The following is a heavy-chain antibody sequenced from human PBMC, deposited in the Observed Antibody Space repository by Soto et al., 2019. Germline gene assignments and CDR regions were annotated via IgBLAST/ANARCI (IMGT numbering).Heavy chain of an antibody. CDR3: ARDATMVRGIIDY. D-gene: IGHD3-10*01. Sequence: LRLSCAASGFTFGSYGMFWVRQAPGKGLEWVALISYDGSNKYYADSVKGRFTLSRDNSKNTLYLQMNSLRAGDTAVYYCARDATMVRGIIDYWGQGTLVTVSS. J-gene: IGHJ4*02. CDR2: ISYDGSNK. CDR1: GFTFGSYG. V-gene: IGHV3-30*03.